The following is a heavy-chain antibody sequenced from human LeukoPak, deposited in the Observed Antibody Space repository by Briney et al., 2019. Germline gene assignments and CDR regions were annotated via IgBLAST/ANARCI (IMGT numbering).Heavy chain of an antibody. CDR1: GGSFSGYY. CDR2: IYYSGST. V-gene: IGHV4-30-4*01. CDR3: ARARYCSSASCHSTYYYYMDV. J-gene: IGHJ6*03. Sequence: SETLSLTCAVYGGSFSGYYWRWIRQPPGKGLEWIGYIYYSGSTYYNPSLKSRVTISVDTSKNQFSLKLSSVTAADTAVYYCARARYCSSASCHSTYYYYMDVWGKGTTVTVSS. D-gene: IGHD2-2*01.